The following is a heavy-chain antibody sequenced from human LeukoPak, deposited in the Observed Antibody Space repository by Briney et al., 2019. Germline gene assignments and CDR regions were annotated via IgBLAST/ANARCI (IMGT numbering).Heavy chain of an antibody. V-gene: IGHV1-3*01. CDR1: GYTFTAYA. J-gene: IGHJ4*02. CDR3: ARERRGGGRALDY. D-gene: IGHD3-16*01. CDR2: INADNGNT. Sequence: GASVKVSCKASGYTFTAYAMHWVRQAPGQRLEWMGWINADNGNTKYSQKFQGRVTITRDTSASTTYMDVNSLRSEDTTVYYCARERRGGGRALDYWGQGTLVTVSS.